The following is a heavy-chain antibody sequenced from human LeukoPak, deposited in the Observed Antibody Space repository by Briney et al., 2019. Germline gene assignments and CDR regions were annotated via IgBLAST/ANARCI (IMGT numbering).Heavy chain of an antibody. CDR2: MNPNSGNT. Sequence: ASVKVSCKASGYTFTSYDINWVRQATGQGLEWMGWMNPNSGNTGYAQKFQGRVTMTRNTSISTAYMELSSLRSEDTAVYYCARVRGHSVDRGYYYYYYMDVWGKGTTVTISS. D-gene: IGHD5-12*01. V-gene: IGHV1-8*01. CDR3: ARVRGHSVDRGYYYYYYMDV. J-gene: IGHJ6*03. CDR1: GYTFTSYD.